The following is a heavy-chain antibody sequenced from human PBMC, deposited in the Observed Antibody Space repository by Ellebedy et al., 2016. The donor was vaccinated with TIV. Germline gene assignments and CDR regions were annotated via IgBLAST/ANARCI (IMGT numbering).Heavy chain of an antibody. CDR3: ARAPMDY. CDR1: GFTVSSNF. CDR2: ISYDGSNK. Sequence: GESLKISCAASGFTVSSNFMTWVRQAPGKGLDWVALISYDGSNKYYAGSVKGRFSISSDNSKKTLYLQMNSLRVEDSAIYYCARAPMDYWGQGTLVTVSS. V-gene: IGHV3-30-3*01. J-gene: IGHJ4*02.